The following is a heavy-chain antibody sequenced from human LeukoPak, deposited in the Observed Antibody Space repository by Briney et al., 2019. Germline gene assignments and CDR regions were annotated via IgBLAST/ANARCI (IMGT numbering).Heavy chain of an antibody. V-gene: IGHV4-59*08. J-gene: IGHJ4*02. CDR2: IYYSGST. D-gene: IGHD6-19*01. CDR3: ARHCFSSGCLIDY. CDR1: GGSISSYY. Sequence: SETLSLTCTVSGGSISSYYWSWIRQPPGKGLEWIGYIYYSGSTNYNPSPKSRVTISVDKSKNQFSLKLNSVTAADTAVYYCARHCFSSGCLIDYWSQGTLVTVSS.